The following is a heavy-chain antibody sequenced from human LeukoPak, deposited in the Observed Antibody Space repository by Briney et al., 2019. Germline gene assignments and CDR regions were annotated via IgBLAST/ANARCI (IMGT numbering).Heavy chain of an antibody. J-gene: IGHJ2*01. D-gene: IGHD1-26*01. V-gene: IGHV3-13*01. CDR3: ARPYRGNWYFDL. CDR2: IGTAGDT. Sequence: PGGSLRLSCAASGFTFSSYWMHWVRQATGKGLEWVSAIGTAGDTYYPGSVKGRFTISRENAKNSLYLQMNSLRAGDTAVYYCARPYRGNWYFDLWGRGTLVTVSS. CDR1: GFTFSSYW.